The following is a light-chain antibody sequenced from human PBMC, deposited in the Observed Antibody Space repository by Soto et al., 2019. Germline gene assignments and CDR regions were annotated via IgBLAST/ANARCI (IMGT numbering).Light chain of an antibody. Sequence: VLTQPPSASALLGASIKPTCTLSSDHSTYTNEWYQQRPGRSPEYIMKIKSYGSHNKGDGIPDRFTGSSSGAYSYLTHSKLQADDEAEYHCGESHSIDGQVAVVFGEGTQLTV. CDR1: SDHSTYT. CDR2: IKSYGSH. CDR3: GESHSIDGQVAVV. V-gene: IGLV4-3*01. J-gene: IGLJ2*01.